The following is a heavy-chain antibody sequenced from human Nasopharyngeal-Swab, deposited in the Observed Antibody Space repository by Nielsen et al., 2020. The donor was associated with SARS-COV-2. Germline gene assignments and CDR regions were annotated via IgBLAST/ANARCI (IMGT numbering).Heavy chain of an antibody. CDR2: ISYDGSNK. CDR1: GFTFSRYT. Sequence: GESLKISCAASGFTFSRYTMHWVRQAPGKGLKWVAVISYDGSNKYYADSVKGRFTISRDISKNTLYLQMNSLRAEDTAVFYCASTPLDSSGYYYAFHYWGRGTLVTASS. D-gene: IGHD3-22*01. CDR3: ASTPLDSSGYYYAFHY. J-gene: IGHJ4*02. V-gene: IGHV3-30-3*01.